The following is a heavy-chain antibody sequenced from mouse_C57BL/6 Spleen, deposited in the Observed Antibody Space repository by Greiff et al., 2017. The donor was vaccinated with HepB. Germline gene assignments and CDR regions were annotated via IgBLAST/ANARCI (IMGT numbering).Heavy chain of an antibody. J-gene: IGHJ2*01. CDR2: IYPGSGNT. CDR1: GYTFTDYY. V-gene: IGHV1-76*01. Sequence: VQLQQSGAELVRPGASVKLSCKASGYTFTDYYINWVKQRPGQGLEWIARIYPGSGNTYYNEKFKGKATLTAEKSSSTAYMQLSSLTSEDSAVYFCAKGHYYGSSYFDYWGQGTTLTVSS. D-gene: IGHD1-1*01. CDR3: AKGHYYGSSYFDY.